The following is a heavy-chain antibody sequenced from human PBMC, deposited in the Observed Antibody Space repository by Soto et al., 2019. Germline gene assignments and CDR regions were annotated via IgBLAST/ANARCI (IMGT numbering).Heavy chain of an antibody. CDR1: GFSLSTSD. CDR3: TRGPTHCAFDI. V-gene: IGHV3-30*03. CDR2: ITIDGSRK. Sequence: QVQLEECGGGVVQPGRSLRLTCVASGFSLSTSDMHWVRQAPGKGLEWVAHITIDGSRKYYADSVKGRFTVSRENSKNTVYLQINSLRPDETALYYCTRGPTHCAFDIWAQGTMVTVSS. J-gene: IGHJ3*02.